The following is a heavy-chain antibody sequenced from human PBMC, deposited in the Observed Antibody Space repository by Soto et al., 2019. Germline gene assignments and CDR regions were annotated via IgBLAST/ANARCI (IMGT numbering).Heavy chain of an antibody. CDR2: IYYSGST. Sequence: SETLSLTCTVSGGSISSYYWSWIRQPPGKGLEWIGYIYYSGSTNYNPSLKSRVTISVDTSKNQFSLKLTSVTAADTAVYYCERDFGSPAWCQGTLVNVSS. CDR3: ERDFGSPA. D-gene: IGHD3-10*01. J-gene: IGHJ5*02. CDR1: GGSISSYY. V-gene: IGHV4-59*01.